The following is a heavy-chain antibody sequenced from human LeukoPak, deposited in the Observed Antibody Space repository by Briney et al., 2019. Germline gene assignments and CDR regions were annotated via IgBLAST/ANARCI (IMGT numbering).Heavy chain of an antibody. Sequence: PSETLSLTCTVSGGSINSTSYYWGWIRQPPGTGLEWIGSIYYSGSTYYNPSLKSRVTISVDTSKNQFSLRLSSVIAADTAVYYCARDWTGVGVVRGVFYYYYGVDVWGQGTTVTVSS. CDR1: GGSINSTSYY. J-gene: IGHJ6*02. D-gene: IGHD3-10*01. CDR2: IYYSGST. CDR3: ARDWTGVGVVRGVFYYYYGVDV. V-gene: IGHV4-39*07.